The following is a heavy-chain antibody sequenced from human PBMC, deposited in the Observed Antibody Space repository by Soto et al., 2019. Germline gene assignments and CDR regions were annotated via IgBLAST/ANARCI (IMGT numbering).Heavy chain of an antibody. Sequence: GGSLRLSCAASGFTFSNAWMNWVRQAPGKGLEWVGRIKSKTDGGTTDYAAPVKGRFTISRDDSKNTLYLQMNSLKTEDTAVYYCTTGGYDFWSGYFPHFDYWGQGTLVTVSS. D-gene: IGHD3-3*01. CDR2: IKSKTDGGTT. V-gene: IGHV3-15*07. J-gene: IGHJ4*02. CDR3: TTGGYDFWSGYFPHFDY. CDR1: GFTFSNAW.